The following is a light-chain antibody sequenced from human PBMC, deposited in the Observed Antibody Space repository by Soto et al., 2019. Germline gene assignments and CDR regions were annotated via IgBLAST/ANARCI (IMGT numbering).Light chain of an antibody. J-gene: IGLJ1*01. CDR3: QSYDSSLSGFYV. CDR2: GNS. Sequence: QSLLTQPPSVSGAPGQRVTISCTGSSSNIGAGYDVHWYQQLPGTAPKLLIYGNSNRPSGVPDRFSGSKSGTSASLAITGLKAEDEADYSCQSYDSSLSGFYVFETGTKVTAL. CDR1: SSNIGAGYD. V-gene: IGLV1-40*01.